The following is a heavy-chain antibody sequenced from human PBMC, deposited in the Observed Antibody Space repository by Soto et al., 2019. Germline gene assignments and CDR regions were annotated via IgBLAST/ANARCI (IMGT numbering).Heavy chain of an antibody. Sequence: APVKVSCKASGYTFTSYAMHWVRQAPGQRLEWMGWINAGNGNTKYSQKFQGRVTITRDTSASTAYMELSSLRSEDTAVYYCASLGRGLSPFDYWGQGTLVTVSS. J-gene: IGHJ4*02. CDR1: GYTFTSYA. V-gene: IGHV1-3*01. CDR2: INAGNGNT. D-gene: IGHD3-16*02. CDR3: ASLGRGLSPFDY.